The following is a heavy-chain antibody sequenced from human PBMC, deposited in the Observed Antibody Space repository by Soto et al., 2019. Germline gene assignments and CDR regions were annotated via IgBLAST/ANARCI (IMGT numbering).Heavy chain of an antibody. V-gene: IGHV3-30-3*01. J-gene: IGHJ6*02. D-gene: IGHD5-12*01. CDR1: GFTFSSYA. CDR2: ISYDGSNK. CDR3: VGGYNTLDYYYYGMDV. Sequence: QVQLVESGGGVVQPGRSLRLSCAASGFTFSSYAMHWVRQAPGKGLEWVAVISYDGSNKYYADSVKGRFTISRDNSENTLYLQMNSLRAEDTAVYYCVGGYNTLDYYYYGMDVWGQGTTVTVSS.